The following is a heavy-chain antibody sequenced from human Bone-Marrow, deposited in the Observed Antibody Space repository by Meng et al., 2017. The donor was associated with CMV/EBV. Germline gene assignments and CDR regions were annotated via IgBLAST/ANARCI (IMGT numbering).Heavy chain of an antibody. Sequence: AGTLTLTCTVSGYSISSGYFWGWSRQAPGKGLEGVSYISSSGSTIYYADTVKGRFTISSDNDKNSLYLQMNSLRAEDTAVYYCASDSGSSWSFDSWGHGTLVTVSS. D-gene: IGHD2-15*01. CDR2: ISSSGSTI. V-gene: IGHV3-11*04. J-gene: IGHJ4*01. CDR1: GYSISSGYF. CDR3: ASDSGSSWSFDS.